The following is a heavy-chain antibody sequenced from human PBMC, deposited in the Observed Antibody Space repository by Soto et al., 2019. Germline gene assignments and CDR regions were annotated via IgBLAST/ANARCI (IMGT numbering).Heavy chain of an antibody. Sequence: HVQLVQSGAEVKKPGSSVKVSCKASGGTFSSYAISWLRQAPGQGLEWMGGIIPIFGTANYAQKFQVRVTITADESTSTAYMELSSLRSEDTDVYYCARPRQYWSRDAFDIWGQGTMVTVSS. D-gene: IGHD2-8*02. CDR3: ARPRQYWSRDAFDI. CDR2: IIPIFGTA. J-gene: IGHJ3*02. CDR1: GGTFSSYA. V-gene: IGHV1-69*01.